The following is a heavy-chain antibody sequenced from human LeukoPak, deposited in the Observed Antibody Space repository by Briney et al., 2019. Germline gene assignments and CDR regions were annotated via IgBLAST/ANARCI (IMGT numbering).Heavy chain of an antibody. CDR1: GFTFSSYA. CDR3: AKDGGQEVDY. J-gene: IGHJ4*02. D-gene: IGHD3-16*01. V-gene: IGHV3-23*01. CDR2: ISGSGDST. Sequence: GGSLRLSCAASGFTFSSYAMRWIRQAPGKGLEWGSSISGSGDSTYNADSVKGRFTISRDRSKNTLYLKIKSLRAEDTAVYYCAKDGGQEVDYWGQGTLVTVSS.